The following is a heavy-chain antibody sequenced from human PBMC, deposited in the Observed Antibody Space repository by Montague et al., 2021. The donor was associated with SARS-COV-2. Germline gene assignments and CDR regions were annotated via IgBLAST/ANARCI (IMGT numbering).Heavy chain of an antibody. CDR2: IYDGGST. D-gene: IGHD1-1*01. Sequence: SETLSLTCTVSGVSIRNSEYSWGWVRQPPGNGLEWIGNIYDGGSTFYNPSLKSRVTIFVDTSKNQFSLKLSSVTAADTAVYYCAARTRYPQNDFGFWGQGTLVTVSS. CDR3: AARTRYPQNDFGF. V-gene: IGHV4-39*01. CDR1: GVSIRNSEYS. J-gene: IGHJ4*02.